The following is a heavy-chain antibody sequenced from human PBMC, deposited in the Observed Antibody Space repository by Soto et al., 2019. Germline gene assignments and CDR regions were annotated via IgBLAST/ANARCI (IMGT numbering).Heavy chain of an antibody. J-gene: IGHJ4*02. V-gene: IGHV3-30*18. Sequence: QVQLVESGGGVVQPGRSLSVSCGVSGITFSSYDMHWVRQAPGEGLEWVAFISFDGGSKYYADSVRGRFTISRDNSKNTLYLQMNSLRADDTAVYYWAKDETLPAYWGQGTLVTVSS. CDR3: AKDETLPAY. CDR1: GITFSSYD. CDR2: ISFDGGSK.